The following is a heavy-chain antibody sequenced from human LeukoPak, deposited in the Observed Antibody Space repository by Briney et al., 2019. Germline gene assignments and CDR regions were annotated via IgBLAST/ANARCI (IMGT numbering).Heavy chain of an antibody. CDR3: ARVVVAATPGPKTYYYYYMDV. D-gene: IGHD2-15*01. J-gene: IGHJ6*03. V-gene: IGHV4-34*01. Sequence: SETLSLTCAVYGGSFSGYYWSWIRQPPGKGLEWIGEINHSGSTNYNPSLKSRVTISVDTSKNQFSLKLSSVTAADTAVYYCARVVVAATPGPKTYYYYYMDVWGKGTTVTISS. CDR1: GGSFSGYY. CDR2: INHSGST.